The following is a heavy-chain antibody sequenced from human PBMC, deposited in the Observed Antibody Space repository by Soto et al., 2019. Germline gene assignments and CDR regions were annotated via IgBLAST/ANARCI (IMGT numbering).Heavy chain of an antibody. D-gene: IGHD5-12*01. CDR2: IYHSGST. CDR1: GGSISSGGYS. V-gene: IGHV4-30-2*01. CDR3: AAGGGLPRYY. J-gene: IGHJ4*02. Sequence: QLQLQESGSGLVKPSQTLSLTCAVSGGSISSGGYSWSWIRQPPGKGLEWIGYIYHSGSTYYNPSRTRRVTIPVPRSKTPFPLRLSSVTAADTAVYYCAAGGGLPRYYWGQGTLVTVSS.